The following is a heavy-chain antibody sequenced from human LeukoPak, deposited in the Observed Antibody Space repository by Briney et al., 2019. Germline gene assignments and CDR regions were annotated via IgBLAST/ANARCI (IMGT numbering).Heavy chain of an antibody. D-gene: IGHD3-10*01. V-gene: IGHV3-74*01. CDR3: ARYGVGSGSYEGLDI. CDR1: GFTFSSYW. J-gene: IGHJ3*02. CDR2: INSDGSTT. Sequence: GGSLRLSCAASGFTFSSYWMHWVRQAPGKGLVWVSRINSDGSTTSYADFVKGRFTISRDNAKNTLYLQMSSLRAEDTAVYYCARYGVGSGSYEGLDIWGQGTMLTVSS.